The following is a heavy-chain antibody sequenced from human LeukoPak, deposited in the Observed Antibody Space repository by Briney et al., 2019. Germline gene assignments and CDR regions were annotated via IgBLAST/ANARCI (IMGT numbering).Heavy chain of an antibody. Sequence: GGSLRLSCAASGFTFSSYAMSWVRQAPGKGLEWVSAISGSGVSTYYADSVKGRFTISRDNAKNSLYLQMNSLRAEDTAVYYCARALAKTTGYYFDYWGQGTLVTVSS. J-gene: IGHJ4*02. CDR2: ISGSGVST. D-gene: IGHD4-17*01. CDR1: GFTFSSYA. CDR3: ARALAKTTGYYFDY. V-gene: IGHV3-23*01.